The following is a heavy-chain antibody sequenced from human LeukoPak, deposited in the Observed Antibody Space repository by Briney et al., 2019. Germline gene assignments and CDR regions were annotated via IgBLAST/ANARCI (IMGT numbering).Heavy chain of an antibody. V-gene: IGHV3-15*01. D-gene: IGHD6-19*01. J-gene: IGHJ4*02. CDR1: GFTFSGYA. CDR3: TINTGYSSGWYFGY. CDR2: IKSKAAGGTT. Sequence: PGGSLRLSCAVSGFTFSGYAMHWVRQAPGKGLEWLGRIKSKAAGGTTDYAAPVKGRFTISRDDSKNMLFLQMNSLKTEDTALYHCTINTGYSSGWYFGYWGQGTLVTVSS.